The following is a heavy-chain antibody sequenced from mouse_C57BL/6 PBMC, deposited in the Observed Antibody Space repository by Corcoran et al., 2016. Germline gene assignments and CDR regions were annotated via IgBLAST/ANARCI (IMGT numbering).Heavy chain of an antibody. D-gene: IGHD2-4*01. Sequence: QIQLVQSGPELKKPGETVKISCKTSGYTFTTYGMSWVKQAPGKGLKWMGWINNYSGVPTYADDFKGRFAFSLETPASTAYLQINNLKNEDTATYFCARYDYNFDYWGQGTTLTVS. J-gene: IGHJ2*01. CDR2: INNYSGVP. V-gene: IGHV9-3*01. CDR3: ARYDYNFDY. CDR1: GYTFTTYG.